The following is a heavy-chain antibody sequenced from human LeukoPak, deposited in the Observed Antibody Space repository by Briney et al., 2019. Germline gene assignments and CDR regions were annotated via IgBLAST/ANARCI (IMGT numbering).Heavy chain of an antibody. CDR1: GYSFTSYW. J-gene: IGHJ1*01. CDR2: IYPGDSDT. Sequence: GESLKISCKGSGYSFTSYWIGWVRQMPGKGLEWMGIIYPGDSDTRYSPSFQGQVTISADKSISTAYLQWSSLKASDTAMYYCAIEATYYYDSSGYYGEYFQHWGQGTLVTVSS. CDR3: AIEATYYYDSSGYYGEYFQH. V-gene: IGHV5-51*01. D-gene: IGHD3-22*01.